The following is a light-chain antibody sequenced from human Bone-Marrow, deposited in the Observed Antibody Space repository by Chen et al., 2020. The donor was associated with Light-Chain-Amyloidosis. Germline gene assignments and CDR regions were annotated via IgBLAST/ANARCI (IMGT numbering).Light chain of an antibody. CDR3: SSYTITNTLV. Sequence: QPALTHPASVSGSPGQAINISCTGTSSDVGGDNHVSWYQKHPDKAPKLMIYEVTNRPSWVPDRFSGSKSDNTASLTISGLQTEDEADYFCSSYTITNTLVFGSGTRVTVL. CDR1: SSDVGGDNH. CDR2: EVT. J-gene: IGLJ1*01. V-gene: IGLV2-14*01.